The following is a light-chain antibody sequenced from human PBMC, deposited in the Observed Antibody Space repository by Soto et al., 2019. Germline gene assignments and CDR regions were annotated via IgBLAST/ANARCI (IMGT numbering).Light chain of an antibody. V-gene: IGLV1-47*01. CDR3: AAWDDSLSGPL. Sequence: QSVLTQPPSVSGAPGQRVTISCTGSSSNIGAGFDVHWYHQIAGTAPKLLIYRNNQRPSGVPDRFSGSKSGTSASLAISGLRSEDEADYYCAAWDDSLSGPLFGGGTKLTVL. CDR1: SSNIGAGFD. CDR2: RNN. J-gene: IGLJ2*01.